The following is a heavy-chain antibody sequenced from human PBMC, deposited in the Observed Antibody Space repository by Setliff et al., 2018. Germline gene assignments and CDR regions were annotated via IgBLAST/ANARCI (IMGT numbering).Heavy chain of an antibody. V-gene: IGHV3-48*04. CDR2: ISTSGSTI. D-gene: IGHD2-15*01. CDR1: GFTFSNYG. CDR3: AKAPYCSGGSCSSAYIFDH. Sequence: PGGSLRLSCAASGFTFSNYGMTWVRQAPGKGLEWISYISTSGSTIYYADSVKGRFTMTRDNAKNSLYLQMNSLRPEDTALYYCAKAPYCSGGSCSSAYIFDHWGQGTLVTVSS. J-gene: IGHJ4*02.